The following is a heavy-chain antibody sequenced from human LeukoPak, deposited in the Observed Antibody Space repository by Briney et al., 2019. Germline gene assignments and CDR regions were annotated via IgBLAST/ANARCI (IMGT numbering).Heavy chain of an antibody. CDR3: ASGLGYCSSTSCPRDMDV. J-gene: IGHJ4*02. CDR2: ISSSSSYI. D-gene: IGHD2-2*01. V-gene: IGHV3-21*01. CDR1: GFTFNRNV. Sequence: PRGSLRLSCAASGFTFNRNVMSWVRQAPGKGLEWVSSISSSSSYIYYADSVKGRFTISRDNAKNSLYLQMNSLRAEDTAVYYCASGLGYCSSTSCPRDMDVWGQGTLVTVSS.